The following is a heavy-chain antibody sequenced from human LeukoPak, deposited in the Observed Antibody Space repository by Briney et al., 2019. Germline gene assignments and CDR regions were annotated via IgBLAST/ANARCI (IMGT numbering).Heavy chain of an antibody. D-gene: IGHD4-11*01. Sequence: PSETLSLTCAVYGGSFSGYYWSWIRQPPGKGLEWIGEINHSGSTNYNPSLKSRVTISIDTSKNHFSLKLSSVTAADTAVDYCASILPAVTTNYYYYGMDVWGQGTTVTVSS. CDR2: INHSGST. V-gene: IGHV4-34*01. CDR3: ASILPAVTTNYYYYGMDV. J-gene: IGHJ6*02. CDR1: GGSFSGYY.